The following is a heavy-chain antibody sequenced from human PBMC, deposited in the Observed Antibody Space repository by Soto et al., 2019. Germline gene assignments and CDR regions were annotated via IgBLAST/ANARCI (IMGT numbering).Heavy chain of an antibody. D-gene: IGHD3-10*01. CDR1: GFTFSSYW. J-gene: IGHJ6*02. CDR2: IKQDGSEK. V-gene: IGHV3-7*01. CDR3: ASISYYGSGSYRAHYYYYGMDV. Sequence: PGGSLRLSCAASGFTFSSYWMSWVRQAPGKGLEWVANIKQDGSEKYYVDSVKGRFTISRDNAKNSLYLQMNSLRAEDTAVYYCASISYYGSGSYRAHYYYYGMDVWGQGTTVTSP.